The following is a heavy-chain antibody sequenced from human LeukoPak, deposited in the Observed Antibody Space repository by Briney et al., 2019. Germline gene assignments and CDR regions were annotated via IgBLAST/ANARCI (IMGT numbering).Heavy chain of an antibody. CDR1: GGSISSYY. V-gene: IGHV4-4*07. Sequence: SETLSLTCTVSGGSISSYYWSWIRQPPGKGLEWVGHIHTTGSTSYNPSLKGRVTMSVDTSKNQFSLNLTSVTAADTAVYFCARVLPPGTARYYYYMDVWGKGTTVTVSS. CDR3: ARVLPPGTARYYYYMDV. J-gene: IGHJ6*03. CDR2: IHTTGST. D-gene: IGHD5-18*01.